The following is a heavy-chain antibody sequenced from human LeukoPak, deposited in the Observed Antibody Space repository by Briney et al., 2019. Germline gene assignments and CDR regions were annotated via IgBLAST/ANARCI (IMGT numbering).Heavy chain of an antibody. CDR2: IYYSGST. CDR1: GGSISSGGYY. J-gene: IGHJ6*02. CDR3: ARVSGGAYYYYGMDV. D-gene: IGHD3-10*01. V-gene: IGHV4-31*03. Sequence: SQTLSLTCTVSGGSISSGGYYWSWIRQHPGKGLEWIGYIYYSGSTYYNPSLKSRVTISVDTSKNQFSLKLSSVTAADTAVYYCARVSGGAYYYYGMDVWAKGPRSPSP.